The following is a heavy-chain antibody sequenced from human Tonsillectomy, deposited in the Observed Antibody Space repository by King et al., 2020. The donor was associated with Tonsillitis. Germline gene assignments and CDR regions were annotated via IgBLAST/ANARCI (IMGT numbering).Heavy chain of an antibody. CDR2: INPSGGDT. CDR3: AREHYGGNADYAFDI. Sequence: QLVQSGAEVKKPGASVKVSCKASGYSFTNYYMHWVRQAPGQGLEWMGIINPSGGDTSYAQKFQGRVTMTRDTSTSTVYMELSSLRSEDSAGYYCAREHYGGNADYAFDIWGQGTMVTVSS. D-gene: IGHD4-23*01. V-gene: IGHV1-46*01. CDR1: GYSFTNYY. J-gene: IGHJ3*02.